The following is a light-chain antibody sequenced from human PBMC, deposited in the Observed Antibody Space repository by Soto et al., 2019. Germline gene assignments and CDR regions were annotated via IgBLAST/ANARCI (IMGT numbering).Light chain of an antibody. CDR2: AAS. J-gene: IGKJ1*01. V-gene: IGKV1-27*01. Sequence: DIQMTQSPSSLSASVRDRVTITCRASQGISNYLAWYQQKPGKVPKLLIYAASTLQSGVPSRFSGSGSGTEFTLTISGLQDADVALYYCHKYSSSLWTFGHGTKVAIK. CDR1: QGISNY. CDR3: HKYSSSLWT.